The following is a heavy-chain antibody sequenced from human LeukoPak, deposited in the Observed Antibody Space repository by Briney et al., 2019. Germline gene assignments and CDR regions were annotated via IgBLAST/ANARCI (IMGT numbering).Heavy chain of an antibody. J-gene: IGHJ4*02. D-gene: IGHD3-9*01. Sequence: GGSLKLSCAASGFTFSSYSMNWVRQAPGKGLEWVSSISSSSTYMYYADSLKGRFTISRDNAKNSLYLQMNSLRAEDTAVYYCARDLGDRYFDWLLRPYFDYWGQGTLVTVSS. CDR1: GFTFSSYS. V-gene: IGHV3-21*01. CDR2: ISSSSTYM. CDR3: ARDLGDRYFDWLLRPYFDY.